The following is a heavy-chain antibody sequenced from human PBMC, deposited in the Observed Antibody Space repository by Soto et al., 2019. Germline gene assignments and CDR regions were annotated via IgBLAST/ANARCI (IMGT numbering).Heavy chain of an antibody. CDR3: ARDRDYYGSGSIPYYYYGMDV. J-gene: IGHJ6*02. CDR1: GYTFTSYG. CDR2: ISAYNGNT. D-gene: IGHD3-10*01. Sequence: ASVKVSCKASGYTFTSYGISWVRQAPGQGLEWMGWISAYNGNTNYAQKLQGRVTMTTDTSTSTAYMELRSLRSDDTAVYYCARDRDYYGSGSIPYYYYGMDVWGQGTTVTAP. V-gene: IGHV1-18*04.